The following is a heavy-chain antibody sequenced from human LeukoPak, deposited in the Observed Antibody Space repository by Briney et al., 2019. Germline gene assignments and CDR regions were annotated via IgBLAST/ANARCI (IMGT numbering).Heavy chain of an antibody. J-gene: IGHJ3*02. Sequence: PSETLSLTCTVSGGSISSYYWSWIRQPPGKGLEGIGYIYYSGSTNYNPSLKSRVTISVDTSKNQFSLKLSSVTAADTAVYYCARVGGASTVTTSDAFDIWGQGTMVTVSS. V-gene: IGHV4-59*01. CDR2: IYYSGST. CDR3: ARVGGASTVTTSDAFDI. CDR1: GGSISSYY. D-gene: IGHD4-11*01.